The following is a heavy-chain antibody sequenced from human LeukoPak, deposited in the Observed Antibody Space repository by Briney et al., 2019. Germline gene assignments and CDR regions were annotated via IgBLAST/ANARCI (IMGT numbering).Heavy chain of an antibody. J-gene: IGHJ4*02. CDR2: IQSDGSNQ. D-gene: IGHD3-3*01. Sequence: GGSLRLSCAASGFTFSSYGMHWVRQAPGKGLEWVAFIQSDGSNQYYADSVKGRLSISRDNSKNTLYLQMNSLRTEDTAVYYCAKDQGFLEYFMGRFDYWGQGTLVTVSS. CDR1: GFTFSSYG. V-gene: IGHV3-30*02. CDR3: AKDQGFLEYFMGRFDY.